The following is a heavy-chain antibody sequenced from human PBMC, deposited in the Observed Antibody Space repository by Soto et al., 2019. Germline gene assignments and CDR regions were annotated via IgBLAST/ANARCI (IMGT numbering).Heavy chain of an antibody. CDR1: GYTFTSYG. D-gene: IGHD5-12*01. CDR2: ISAYNGNT. J-gene: IGHJ5*02. Sequence: ASVKVSCKASGYTFTSYGISWVRQAPGQGLEWMGWISAYNGNTNYAQRLQGRVTMTTDTSTSTAYMELRSLRSDDTAVYYCAREGGYDFDNWFDPWGQGTLVTVSS. V-gene: IGHV1-18*01. CDR3: AREGGYDFDNWFDP.